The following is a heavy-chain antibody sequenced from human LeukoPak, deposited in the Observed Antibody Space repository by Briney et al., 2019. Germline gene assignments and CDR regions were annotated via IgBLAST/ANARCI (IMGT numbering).Heavy chain of an antibody. Sequence: PSETLSLTCAVYGGSFSGYYWSWIRQPPGKGLEWIGEINHSGSTNYNPSLKSRVTISVDTSKNQFSLKLSSVTAADTAVYYCARGFGGWFLDIWGQGTMVTVSS. CDR1: GGSFSGYY. D-gene: IGHD6-19*01. V-gene: IGHV4-34*01. J-gene: IGHJ3*02. CDR2: INHSGST. CDR3: ARGFGGWFLDI.